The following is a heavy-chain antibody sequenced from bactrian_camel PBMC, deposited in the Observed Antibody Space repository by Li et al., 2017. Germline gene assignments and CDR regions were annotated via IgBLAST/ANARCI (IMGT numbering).Heavy chain of an antibody. CDR1: GYISSSIF. CDR3: AADDLAGYIDTCPWTPERYKY. D-gene: IGHD1*01. Sequence: HVQLVESGGGSVQPGGSLLLSCAASGYISSSIFMGWFRQAPGKEREGVASIYRTGSIDYTDSVKGRFTISRDKASNTVYLQMDNLQPEDTAMYYCAADDLAGYIDTCPWTPERYKYWGQGTQVTVS. V-gene: IGHV3S53*01. CDR2: IYRTGSI. J-gene: IGHJ4*01.